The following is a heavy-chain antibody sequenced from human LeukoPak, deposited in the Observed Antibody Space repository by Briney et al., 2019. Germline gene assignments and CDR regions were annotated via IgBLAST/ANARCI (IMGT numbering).Heavy chain of an antibody. Sequence: PSETLSLTCTVSGGSISSYYWSWIRQPPGKGLEWIGYIYYSGSTNYNPSLKSRVTISVDTSKNQFSLKLSSVTAADTAVYYCARHWRGDYVWGSFSYFFDYWGQGTLVTVSS. CDR3: ARHWRGDYVWGSFSYFFDY. CDR2: IYYSGST. CDR1: GGSISSYY. V-gene: IGHV4-59*08. J-gene: IGHJ4*02. D-gene: IGHD3-16*01.